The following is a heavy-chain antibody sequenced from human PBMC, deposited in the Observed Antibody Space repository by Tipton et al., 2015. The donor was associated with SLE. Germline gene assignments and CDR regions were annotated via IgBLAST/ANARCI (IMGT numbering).Heavy chain of an antibody. CDR1: GGSINSGDYS. D-gene: IGHD3-22*01. J-gene: IGHJ4*02. V-gene: IGHV4-31*11. CDR3: ARYYYDSTGDCLFDY. CDR2: IYSSGIT. Sequence: TLSLTCAVSGGSINSGDYSWSWIRQPPGEGLEWIGYIYSSGITYYNPSLTGRPAISLDASKKQFSLKLTSVTTADTAVYYCARYYYDSTGDCLFDYWGQGTLVTVSS.